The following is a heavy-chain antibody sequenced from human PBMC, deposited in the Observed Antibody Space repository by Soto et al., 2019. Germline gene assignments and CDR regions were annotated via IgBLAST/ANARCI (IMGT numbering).Heavy chain of an antibody. D-gene: IGHD6-13*01. J-gene: IGHJ6*02. CDR1: GGTFSSYA. V-gene: IGHV1-69*01. CDR2: IIPIFGTA. CDR3: ARESGIAAAGTEYYGMDV. Sequence: QVQLVQSGAEVKKPGSSVKVSCKASGGTFSSYAISWVRQAPGQGLEWMGGIIPIFGTANYAQKFQGRVTITADESTSTAYIELSSLRSEDTAVYYCARESGIAAAGTEYYGMDVWGQGTTVTVSS.